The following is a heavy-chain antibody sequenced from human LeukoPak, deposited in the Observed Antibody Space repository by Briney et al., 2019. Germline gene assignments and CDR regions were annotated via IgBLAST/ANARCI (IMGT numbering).Heavy chain of an antibody. J-gene: IGHJ4*02. CDR1: GGTFSSYA. CDR2: IIPIFGTA. CDR3: ATSGGSGWYKPADY. V-gene: IGHV1-69*06. D-gene: IGHD6-19*01. Sequence: SVKVSCKASGGTFSSYAISWVRQAPGQGLEWMGGIIPIFGTANYAQKFQGRVTITADKSTSTAYMELSSLRSEDTAVYYCATSGGSGWYKPADYWGQGTLVTVSS.